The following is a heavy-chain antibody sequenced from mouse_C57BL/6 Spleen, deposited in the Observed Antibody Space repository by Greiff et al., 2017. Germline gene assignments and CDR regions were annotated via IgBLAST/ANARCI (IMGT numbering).Heavy chain of an antibody. V-gene: IGHV5-6*01. D-gene: IGHD1-1*01. CDR1: GFTFSSYG. CDR3: ARLVRNSYGYFDY. J-gene: IGHJ2*01. Sequence: EVKLMESGGDLVKPGGSLKLSCAASGFTFSSYGMSWVRQTPDKRLEWVATISSGGSYTYYPDGVKGRFTISRDNAKNTLYLQMSSLKSEDTAMYYCARLVRNSYGYFDYWGQGTTLTVSS. CDR2: ISSGGSYT.